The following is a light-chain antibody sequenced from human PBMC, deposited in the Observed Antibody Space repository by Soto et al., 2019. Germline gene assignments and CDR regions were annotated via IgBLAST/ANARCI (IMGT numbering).Light chain of an antibody. CDR1: QRVRNNY. CDR3: QQYGGPRT. V-gene: IGKV3-20*01. CDR2: GAS. Sequence: ETVLTQSPGTLFLSPGDRATLSWRASQRVRNNYLAWLQQNPCQAPGLLISGASTRATGVPDRFTGSGSGTDFTLPIRIMEHEDFAVYGCQQYGGPRTFCQGTKVDIK. J-gene: IGKJ1*01.